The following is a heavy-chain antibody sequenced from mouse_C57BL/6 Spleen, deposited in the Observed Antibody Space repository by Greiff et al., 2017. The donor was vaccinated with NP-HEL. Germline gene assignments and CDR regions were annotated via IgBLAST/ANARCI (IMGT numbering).Heavy chain of an antibody. CDR3: TRDEYYGSSPSWFAY. CDR2: ISSGGDYI. Sequence: EVKLVESGEGLVKPGGSLKLSCAASGFTFSSYAMSWVRQTPEKRLEWVAYISSGGDYIYYADTVKGRFTISRDNARNTLYLQMSSLKSEDTAMYYCTRDEYYGSSPSWFAYWGQGTLVTVSA. V-gene: IGHV5-9-1*02. D-gene: IGHD1-1*01. J-gene: IGHJ3*01. CDR1: GFTFSSYA.